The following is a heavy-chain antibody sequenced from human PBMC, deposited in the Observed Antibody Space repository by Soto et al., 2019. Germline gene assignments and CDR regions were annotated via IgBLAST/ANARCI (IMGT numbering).Heavy chain of an antibody. Sequence: PXGSLTLSCAASGFTFSSYCLNWVRQPPGKGLEWVSSISSSGSYIYYADSVRGRFTTSGDTDKNFLYLHMTSMSAEATVEYCCARERRYCSGCSCYEIRYFYGMDVWGQGTTVTVSS. J-gene: IGHJ6*02. V-gene: IGHV3-21*01. CDR2: ISSSGSYI. CDR3: ARERRYCSGCSCYEIRYFYGMDV. D-gene: IGHD2-15*01. CDR1: GFTFSSYC.